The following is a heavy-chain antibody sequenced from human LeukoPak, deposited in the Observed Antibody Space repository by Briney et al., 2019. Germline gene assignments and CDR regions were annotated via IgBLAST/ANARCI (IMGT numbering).Heavy chain of an antibody. V-gene: IGHV4-39*07. CDR3: ARDMGNCGGDSDCPAVFDY. J-gene: IGHJ4*02. CDR1: GGSISSSSYY. Sequence: SETLSLTCTVSGGSISSSSYYWGWIRQPPGKGLEWIGSIYYSGSTYYNPSLKSRVTISVDTSKNQFSLKLSSVTAADTAVYYCARDMGNCGGDSDCPAVFDYWGQGTLVTVSS. D-gene: IGHD2-21*02. CDR2: IYYSGST.